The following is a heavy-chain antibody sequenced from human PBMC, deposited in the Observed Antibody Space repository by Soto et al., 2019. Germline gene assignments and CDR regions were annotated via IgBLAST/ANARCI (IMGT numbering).Heavy chain of an antibody. CDR3: ARDQGPDYFDY. CDR2: IKQDGSEK. CDR1: GFTFSSYW. Sequence: PGGSLRLSCAASGFTFSSYWMSWVRQAPGKGLEWVANIKQDGSEKYYVDSVKGRFTISRDNAKNSLYLQMNSLRAEDTAAYYCARDQGPDYFDYWGQGTLVTVSS. V-gene: IGHV3-7*03. J-gene: IGHJ4*02.